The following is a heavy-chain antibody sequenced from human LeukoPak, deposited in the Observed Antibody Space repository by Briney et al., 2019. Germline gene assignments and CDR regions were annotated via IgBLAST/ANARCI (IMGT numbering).Heavy chain of an antibody. J-gene: IGHJ4*02. CDR3: AATSNYVDY. V-gene: IGHV4-61*09. D-gene: IGHD2-2*01. CDR1: GGSISSGVYY. Sequence: SQTLSLTCTVSGGSISSGVYYWSWIRQPAGKGLEWIGHIYTSGTTNYNPFLKSRVTISVDTSKNQFSLKLSSVTAADTAVYYCAATSNYVDYWGQGTLVTVSS. CDR2: IYTSGTT.